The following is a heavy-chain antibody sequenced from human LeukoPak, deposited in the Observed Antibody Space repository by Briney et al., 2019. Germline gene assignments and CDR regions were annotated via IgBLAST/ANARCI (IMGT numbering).Heavy chain of an antibody. J-gene: IGHJ4*02. V-gene: IGHV4-34*01. D-gene: IGHD3-10*01. CDR2: INHSGST. CDR3: AIYHSATFRPRSYYSAN. Sequence: SETLSLTCAVYGGSFIGFHWNWIRQPPGKGLEWIGDINHSGSTNYNPSLTSRVTISVDTSKNQFSLKLSSVTAADTAVYYCAIYHSATFRPRSYYSANWGQGALVTVSS. CDR1: GGSFIGFH.